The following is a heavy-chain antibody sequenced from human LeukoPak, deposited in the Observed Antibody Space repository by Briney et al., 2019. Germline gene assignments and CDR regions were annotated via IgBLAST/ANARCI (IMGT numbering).Heavy chain of an antibody. CDR2: ISGSGGST. J-gene: IGHJ6*03. CDR3: AKSVFEYSSSSYYYYIDV. CDR1: GFTFSSYA. V-gene: IGHV3-23*01. D-gene: IGHD6-6*01. Sequence: GGSLRLSCAATGFTFSSYAMSWVRQAPGKGLEWVSAISGSGGSTYYADSVKGRFTISRDNSKNTLYLQMNSLRAEDTAVYYCAKSVFEYSSSSYYYYIDVWGKGTTVTVSS.